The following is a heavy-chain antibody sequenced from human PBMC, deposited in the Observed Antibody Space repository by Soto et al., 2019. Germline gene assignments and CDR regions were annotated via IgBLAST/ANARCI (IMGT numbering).Heavy chain of an antibody. CDR3: ARFGSAPYYYYGVDV. V-gene: IGHV1-18*01. CDR2: VSGYTGNT. CDR1: GYIFTNYD. Sequence: QVQLVQSETEVKKPGASVKVSCKASGYIFTNYDITWVRQAPGQGLEWMGWVSGYTGNTKYAQKFQDRVTMTTDTSTSTVYTEPRSLRSDDTAVYYCARFGSAPYYYYGVDVWGQGTTVFVSS. D-gene: IGHD3-10*01. J-gene: IGHJ6*02.